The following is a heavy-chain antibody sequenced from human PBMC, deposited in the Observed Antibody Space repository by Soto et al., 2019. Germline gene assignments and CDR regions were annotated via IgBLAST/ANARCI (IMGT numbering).Heavy chain of an antibody. J-gene: IGHJ5*02. V-gene: IGHV1-3*01. CDR1: GYTFTNYA. CDR2: IDAGRGDT. Sequence: ASVKVSCKASGYTFTNYAIHWVRQAPGQRLECMGWIDAGRGDTRHSQKFQGRVTITRDTSASTVYMELSSLTYGDTAVYFCARAPLYSKTWQGLFDPWGQGTLVTVSS. D-gene: IGHD5-12*01. CDR3: ARAPLYSKTWQGLFDP.